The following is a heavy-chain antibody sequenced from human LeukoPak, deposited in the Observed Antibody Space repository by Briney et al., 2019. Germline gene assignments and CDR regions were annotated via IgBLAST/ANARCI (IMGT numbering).Heavy chain of an antibody. Sequence: SETLSLTCTVSGGSISRGVYYWSWIRQPAGKGLEWIGRVYPSGTTNYDPSLKSRVTISADTSKNQFSLKLSSVTAADTAIYYCARLYSSASIGVHYFDYWGQGTLVTVSS. D-gene: IGHD6-6*01. CDR3: ARLYSSASIGVHYFDY. J-gene: IGHJ4*02. V-gene: IGHV4-61*02. CDR2: VYPSGTT. CDR1: GGSISRGVYY.